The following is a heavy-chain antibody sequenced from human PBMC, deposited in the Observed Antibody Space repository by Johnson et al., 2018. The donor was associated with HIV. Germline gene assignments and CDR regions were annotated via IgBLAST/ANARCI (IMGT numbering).Heavy chain of an antibody. D-gene: IGHD4-17*01. Sequence: QMMLVESGGGVVQPGRSLRLSCTGSGFTFNNYDMDWVRQALGRGLEWVVSISYDGSKKYYGDSVKGRFTISRDNSKNSLYLLMNSLRAEDTAVYYCARGSGGLTGGDSDAFDIWGQGTRVTVSS. CDR1: GFTFNNYD. J-gene: IGHJ3*02. CDR3: ARGSGGLTGGDSDAFDI. CDR2: ISYDGSKK. V-gene: IGHV3-30*03.